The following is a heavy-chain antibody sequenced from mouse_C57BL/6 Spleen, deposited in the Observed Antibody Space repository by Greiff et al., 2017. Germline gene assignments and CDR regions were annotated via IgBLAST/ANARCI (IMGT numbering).Heavy chain of an antibody. CDR2: ISDGGSYT. CDR3: ARAPSWFAY. Sequence: EVKVEESGGGLVKPGGSLKLSCAASGFTFSSYAMSWVRQTPEKRLEWVATISDGGSYTYYPDNVKGRFTISRDNAKNNLYLQMSQLKSEDTAMYYCARAPSWFAYWGQGTLVTVSA. V-gene: IGHV5-4*03. J-gene: IGHJ3*01. CDR1: GFTFSSYA.